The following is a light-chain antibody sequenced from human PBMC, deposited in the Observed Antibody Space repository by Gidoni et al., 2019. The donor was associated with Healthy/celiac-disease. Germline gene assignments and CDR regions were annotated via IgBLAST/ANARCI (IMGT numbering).Light chain of an antibody. CDR2: DAS. J-gene: IGKJ1*01. V-gene: IGKV3-11*01. CDR1: QSVSSY. Sequence: EIVLTQSPATLSLSPGERATLSCRASQSVSSYLAWYQQKPGQPPRLLIYDASNRATGIPARFSGSGSGTDFTLTISSLEPEDFAVYYCQQRSNWPPGWTFGQXTKVEIK. CDR3: QQRSNWPPGWT.